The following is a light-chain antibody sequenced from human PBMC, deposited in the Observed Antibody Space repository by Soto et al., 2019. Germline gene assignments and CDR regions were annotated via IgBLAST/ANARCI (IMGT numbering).Light chain of an antibody. J-gene: IGKJ4*01. Sequence: DIQMNQSPSSLSASVGDRVTITCQASQYISNYLNWYHQQPGKAHKLLIYDASNLETGVPSRFSGSGSGTDFPFTISSLQPEDIATYYCQQYDNLPITFGGGTKVEIK. CDR3: QQYDNLPIT. V-gene: IGKV1-33*01. CDR1: QYISNY. CDR2: DAS.